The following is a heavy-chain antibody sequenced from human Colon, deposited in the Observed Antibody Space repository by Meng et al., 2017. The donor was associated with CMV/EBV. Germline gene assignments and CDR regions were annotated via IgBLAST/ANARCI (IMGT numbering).Heavy chain of an antibody. Sequence: GGSLRLSCAASGFIFNDFAMHWVRQAPGKGLEWVATVNWNSGAIHYAASVKGRFTISRDNAKISLSLQMNSLRPEDTALYYCVKAQTTTQSNYFGDWGQGTLVTVSS. CDR3: VKAQTTTQSNYFGD. CDR2: VNWNSGAI. CDR1: GFIFNDFA. D-gene: IGHD1-14*01. J-gene: IGHJ4*02. V-gene: IGHV3-9*01.